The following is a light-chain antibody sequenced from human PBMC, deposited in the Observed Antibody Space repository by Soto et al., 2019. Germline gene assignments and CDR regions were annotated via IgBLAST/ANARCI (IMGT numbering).Light chain of an antibody. CDR3: CSFAGDPYV. CDR2: DVH. J-gene: IGLJ1*01. Sequence: QSVLTQPLSLSSSPGQSFAISCTGTSSDVGGYDYVSWYQQHPGKAPKLMIYDVHKRPSGVPDRFSGSKSGNTASLTISGLQAEDEADYYCCSFAGDPYVFGNGTKVTVL. V-gene: IGLV2-11*01. CDR1: SSDVGGYDY.